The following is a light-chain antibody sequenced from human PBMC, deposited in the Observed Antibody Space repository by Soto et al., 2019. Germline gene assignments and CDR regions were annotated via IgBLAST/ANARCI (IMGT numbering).Light chain of an antibody. Sequence: EDVLTQSPATLSLSQGERATLSCMASQSVSDYTAWFQQKPGQPPRLVIYEASNRATGIPDRFSGSGSGTDCTLTINRLEPEDFAVYYCQQYGSSIQTFGQGTKVDIK. J-gene: IGKJ1*01. CDR2: EAS. CDR1: QSVSDY. V-gene: IGKV3-20*01. CDR3: QQYGSSIQT.